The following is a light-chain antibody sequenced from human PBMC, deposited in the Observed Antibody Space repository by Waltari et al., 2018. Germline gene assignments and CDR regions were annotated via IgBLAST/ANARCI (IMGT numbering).Light chain of an antibody. J-gene: IGKJ3*01. Sequence: DIQMSQSPSYLSASVGDRVTITCRASQSITNYLAWYHQKPGKAPKLLIYPASTLQSGVPARFSGSGFGTDFTLTITSLQPEDVGIYFCQKYYSAPFTFGPGTTVDF. V-gene: IGKV1-27*01. CDR1: QSITNY. CDR3: QKYYSAPFT. CDR2: PAS.